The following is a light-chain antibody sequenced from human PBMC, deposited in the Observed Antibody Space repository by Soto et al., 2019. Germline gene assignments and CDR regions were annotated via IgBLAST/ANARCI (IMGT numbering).Light chain of an antibody. CDR2: AAS. CDR1: RSISIY. J-gene: IGKJ2*01. CDR3: QQSFSTPHT. Sequence: DIQMTQSPSSLSASVGDRVTITCRASRSISIYLNWYQQRPGKAPKLLIYAASSLQSGVPSRFSGSGSGTDFTLTISSLQPDDFATYYCQQSFSTPHTFGQGTKLELK. V-gene: IGKV1-39*01.